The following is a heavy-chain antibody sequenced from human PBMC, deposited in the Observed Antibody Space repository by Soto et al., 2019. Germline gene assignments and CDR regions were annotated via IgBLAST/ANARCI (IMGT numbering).Heavy chain of an antibody. J-gene: IGHJ4*02. V-gene: IGHV2-5*01. CDR3: VRRYDPYYVHY. D-gene: IGHD1-26*01. CDR1: GFSLTTSAVA. CDR2: VYGSDDK. Sequence: QITLQESGPTLVKPTQTLTLTCTFSGFSLTTSAVAVGWIRQPPGKALEWLAIVYGSDDKFYSPSPKSRLSIDKDSSNNQVVLTLTNMDPVDTATYAFVRRYDPYYVHYWGRRTLVTVSS.